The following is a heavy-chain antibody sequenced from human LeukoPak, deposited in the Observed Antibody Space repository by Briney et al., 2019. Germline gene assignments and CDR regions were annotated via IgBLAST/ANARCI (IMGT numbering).Heavy chain of an antibody. CDR1: GLTFSSYS. CDR3: ARDKGYSSSWYAGDRFDY. V-gene: IGHV3-21*01. J-gene: IGHJ4*02. Sequence: GGSLRLSCAASGLTFSSYSMNWVRQAPGKGLEWVSCISSSSSYIYYADSVKGRFTISRDNAKNSLYLQMNSLRAEDTAVYYCARDKGYSSSWYAGDRFDYWGQGTLVTVSS. D-gene: IGHD6-13*01. CDR2: ISSSSSYI.